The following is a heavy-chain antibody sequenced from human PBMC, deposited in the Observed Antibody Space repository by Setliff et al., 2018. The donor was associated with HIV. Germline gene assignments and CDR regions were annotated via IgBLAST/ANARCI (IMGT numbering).Heavy chain of an antibody. Sequence: ASVKVSCKASGDTFSTYGVSWVRQAPGQGLEWMGGVIPILGITNYAEKFQDRVTITADESTRTVYMELSSLRSEDTAVYYCAREGGSNLPSGGEGLVNYFQYMDVWGTGTTVTVSS. CDR3: AREGGSNLPSGGEGLVNYFQYMDV. J-gene: IGHJ6*03. V-gene: IGHV1-69*10. CDR2: VIPILGIT. D-gene: IGHD4-4*01. CDR1: GDTFSTYG.